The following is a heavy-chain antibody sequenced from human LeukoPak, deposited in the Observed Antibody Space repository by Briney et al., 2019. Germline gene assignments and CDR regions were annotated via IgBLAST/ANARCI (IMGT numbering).Heavy chain of an antibody. Sequence: SVKVSCKASGGTFSSYAISWVRQAPGQGLEWMGGIIPIFGTANYAQKFQGRVTITADKSTSTAYMELSSLRSEDTAVYYCACYAYYYDSSGYRAFDYWGQGTLVTVSS. D-gene: IGHD3-22*01. J-gene: IGHJ4*02. CDR2: IIPIFGTA. CDR1: GGTFSSYA. CDR3: ACYAYYYDSSGYRAFDY. V-gene: IGHV1-69*06.